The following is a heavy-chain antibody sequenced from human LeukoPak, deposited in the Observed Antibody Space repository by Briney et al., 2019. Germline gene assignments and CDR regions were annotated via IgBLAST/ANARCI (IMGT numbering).Heavy chain of an antibody. D-gene: IGHD3-3*01. CDR2: ISSSGSTI. J-gene: IGHJ4*02. V-gene: IGHV3-11*01. CDR1: GFTFSDYY. CDR3: ARSYDFRSAEGLYFDY. Sequence: GGSLRLSCAASGFTFSDYYMSWIRQAPGKGLEWVSYISSSGSTIYYADSVKGRFTISRDNAKNSLYLQMNSLRAEDTAVYYCARSYDFRSAEGLYFDYWGQGTLVTVSS.